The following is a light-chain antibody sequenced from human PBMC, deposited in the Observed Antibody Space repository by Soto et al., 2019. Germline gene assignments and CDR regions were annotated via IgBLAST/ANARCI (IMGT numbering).Light chain of an antibody. Sequence: QPVLTQPPSASGTPVPGVTIAFSGSTSNIGTNTVNWYKQLPGTAPKLLIYSNDLRPSGVPDRFSGSKSGTAASLAISGLQSEDEADYYCEAWEDSGYGAVFGGGTALTVL. V-gene: IGLV1-44*01. CDR3: EAWEDSGYGAV. CDR2: SND. CDR1: TSNIGTNT. J-gene: IGLJ2*01.